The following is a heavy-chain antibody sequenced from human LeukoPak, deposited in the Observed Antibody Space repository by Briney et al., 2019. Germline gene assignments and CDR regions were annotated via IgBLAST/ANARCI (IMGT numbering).Heavy chain of an antibody. V-gene: IGHV4-59*01. D-gene: IGHD6-13*01. J-gene: IGHJ5*02. CDR1: GGSISSYY. Sequence: SETLSLTCTVSGGSISSYYWSWIRQPPGKGLEWIGYIYYSGSTNYNPSLKSRVTISVDTSKNQFSLKLSSVTAADTAVYYCAREWQLVPLGFDPWGQGTLVTVSS. CDR3: AREWQLVPLGFDP. CDR2: IYYSGST.